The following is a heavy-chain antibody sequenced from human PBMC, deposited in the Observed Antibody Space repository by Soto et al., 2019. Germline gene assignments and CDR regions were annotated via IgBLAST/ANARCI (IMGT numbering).Heavy chain of an antibody. J-gene: IGHJ4*02. V-gene: IGHV3-23*01. CDR2: ITGSSGTT. D-gene: IGHD2-15*01. Sequence: PGGSLRLSCAASGFTFSSSAMRWVRQAPGKGLGWISSITGSSGTTYYADSVKGRFTVSRDSSKNTLFLQMNSLRAEDTAIYYCAKADCSGSNCYHSDSWGQGTQVTAPQ. CDR1: GFTFSSSA. CDR3: AKADCSGSNCYHSDS.